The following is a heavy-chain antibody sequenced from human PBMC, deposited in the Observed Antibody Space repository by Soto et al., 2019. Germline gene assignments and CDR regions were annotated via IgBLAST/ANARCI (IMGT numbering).Heavy chain of an antibody. J-gene: IGHJ6*02. CDR1: GFTFSSYA. D-gene: IGHD3-10*01. CDR2: ISGSGGST. Sequence: EVQLLESGGGLVQPGGSLRLSCAASGFTFSSYAMIWVRQAPGKGLECVSAISGSGGSTYYADSVKGRFTISRDNAKNMLYLQMNSLRAEDTAVYYCAKIRGRGFGELSQIPLPYYGMDVWGQGTTVTVSS. V-gene: IGHV3-23*01. CDR3: AKIRGRGFGELSQIPLPYYGMDV.